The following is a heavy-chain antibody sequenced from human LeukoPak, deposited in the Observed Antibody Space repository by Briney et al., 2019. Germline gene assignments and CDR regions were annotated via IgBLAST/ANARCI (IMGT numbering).Heavy chain of an antibody. CDR1: GGTFSSYA. J-gene: IGHJ4*02. CDR3: ARVGACGGDCYADFDY. D-gene: IGHD2-21*02. CDR2: IIPILGIA. V-gene: IGHV1-69*04. Sequence: SVKVSCKASGGTFSSYAISWVRQAPGQGLEWMGRIIPILGIANYAQKFQGRVTITADKSTSTAYMELSSLRSEDTAVYYCARVGACGGDCYADFDYWGQGTLVTVSS.